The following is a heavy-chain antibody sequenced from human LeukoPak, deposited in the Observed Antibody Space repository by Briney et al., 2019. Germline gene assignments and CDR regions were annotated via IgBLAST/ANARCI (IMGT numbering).Heavy chain of an antibody. J-gene: IGHJ4*02. D-gene: IGHD6-19*01. Sequence: KPSETLSLTCAVYGGSFSGYYWSWIRQPPGKGLEWIGEINHSGSTNYNPSLKSRVTISVDTSKNQFSLELSSVTAADTAVYYCARGIAVAVDYWGQRTLVTVSS. CDR1: GGSFSGYY. CDR2: INHSGST. CDR3: ARGIAVAVDY. V-gene: IGHV4-34*01.